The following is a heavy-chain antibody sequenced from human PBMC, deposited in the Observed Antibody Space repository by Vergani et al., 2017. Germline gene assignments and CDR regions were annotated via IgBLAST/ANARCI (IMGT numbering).Heavy chain of an antibody. J-gene: IGHJ5*02. CDR1: FDSIRNLY. V-gene: IGHV4-59*11. Sequence: QVQLQESGPGLVKSSETLSLTCSVSFDSIRNLYCNWIRQPPGKGLEWIGSIHYSENTNYNPSLKTRVTISVDTSKNQFSLTLTSVTAADTAVYYCASDTNSVQRADRWGQGILVTVTS. CDR2: IHYSENT. CDR3: ASDTNSVQRADR. D-gene: IGHD2-8*01.